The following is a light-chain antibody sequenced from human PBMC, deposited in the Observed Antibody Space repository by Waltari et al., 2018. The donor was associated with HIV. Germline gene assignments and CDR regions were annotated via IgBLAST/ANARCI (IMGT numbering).Light chain of an antibody. J-gene: IGKJ2*01. CDR3: QQYSSYSPMYT. Sequence: DIQMTQSPSLLSASVGDRVTITSRASQSISRWLAWYQQKPGKAPKLLIYKASSLESGVPSRFSGSGSGTEFTLTINGLQPDDFATYYCQQYSSYSPMYTFGLGTKLEIK. CDR1: QSISRW. V-gene: IGKV1-5*03. CDR2: KAS.